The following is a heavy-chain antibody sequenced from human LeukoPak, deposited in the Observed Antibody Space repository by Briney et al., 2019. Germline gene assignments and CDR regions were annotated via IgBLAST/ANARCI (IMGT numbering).Heavy chain of an antibody. CDR1: GYTFRNDW. CDR2: IYPGDSDV. CDR3: ARAPLKMRVVVEEGFDV. D-gene: IGHD3-22*01. V-gene: IGHV5-51*01. J-gene: IGHJ3*01. Sequence: GESLKISCKGSGYTFRNDWIGWVRQMPGKGLEWMGVIYPGDSDVRYSPSFQGQVTISADQSINTAYLQWGSLKASDTAMYYCARAPLKMRVVVEEGFDVWGQGTMVTVSS.